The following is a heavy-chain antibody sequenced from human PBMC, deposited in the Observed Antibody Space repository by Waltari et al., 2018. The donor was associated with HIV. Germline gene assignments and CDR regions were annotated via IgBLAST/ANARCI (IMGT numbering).Heavy chain of an antibody. CDR3: ARERTGYSYGYDAFDI. Sequence: EVQLVESGGGLVQPGGSLRLSCAASGFTFSHAWMHRVRQAPGKGLVWVSRINSDGSSTSYADSVKGRFTISRDNAKNTLYLQMNSLRAEDTAVYYCARERTGYSYGYDAFDIWGQGTMVTVSS. V-gene: IGHV3-74*01. J-gene: IGHJ3*02. D-gene: IGHD5-18*01. CDR1: GFTFSHAW. CDR2: INSDGSST.